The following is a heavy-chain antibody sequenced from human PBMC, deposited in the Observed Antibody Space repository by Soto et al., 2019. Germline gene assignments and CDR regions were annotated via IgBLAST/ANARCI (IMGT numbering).Heavy chain of an antibody. D-gene: IGHD3-22*01. CDR1: GFTFSDYY. Sequence: GGSLRLSCAASGFTFSDYYMSWIRQAPGKGLEWVSYISSSSSYTNYADSVKGRFTISRDNAKNSLYLQMNSLRAEDTAVYYCAREDNDSSGYYYVSSYWVQGTLVTVSS. V-gene: IGHV3-11*05. CDR2: ISSSSSYT. J-gene: IGHJ4*02. CDR3: AREDNDSSGYYYVSSY.